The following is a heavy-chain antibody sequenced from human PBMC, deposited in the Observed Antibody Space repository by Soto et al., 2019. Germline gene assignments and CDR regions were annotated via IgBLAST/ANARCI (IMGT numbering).Heavy chain of an antibody. D-gene: IGHD3-9*01. Sequence: GGSLRLSCAASGFTFSSYAMHWVRQAPGKGLEYVSAISSNGGSTYYANSVKGRFTISRDNSKNTLYLQMGSLRAEDMAVYYCARSRLRYFDWLPTDYWGQGTLVTVSS. CDR1: GFTFSSYA. CDR3: ARSRLRYFDWLPTDY. J-gene: IGHJ4*02. CDR2: ISSNGGST. V-gene: IGHV3-64*01.